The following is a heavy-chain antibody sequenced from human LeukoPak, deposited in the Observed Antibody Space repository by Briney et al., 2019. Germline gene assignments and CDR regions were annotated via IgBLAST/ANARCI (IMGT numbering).Heavy chain of an antibody. CDR1: GFTFSDYG. Sequence: GGTLRLSCAASGFTFSDYGMSWVRQAPGKGLEWVSSISSTGGTTYYADSVKGRFTISRDNSKNTLHLEVISLTAEDTAVYYCAKDDAWIRFGEWSQGTLVTVSS. CDR3: AKDDAWIRFGE. CDR2: ISSTGGTT. D-gene: IGHD3-10*01. J-gene: IGHJ4*02. V-gene: IGHV3-23*01.